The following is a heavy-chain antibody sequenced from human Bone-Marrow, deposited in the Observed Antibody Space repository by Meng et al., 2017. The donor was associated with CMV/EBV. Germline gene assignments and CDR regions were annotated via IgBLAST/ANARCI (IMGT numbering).Heavy chain of an antibody. CDR2: ISSDGDSD. CDR3: ARTRYSSSWYTFDD. Sequence: GESLKISCAASGFTFSDYYMNWIRQAPGKGLEWISYISSDGDSDFYGKSVKGRFTISRDNAKNSIHLQMNSLRAEDTGVYYCARTRYSSSWYTFDDWGQGNLVTVSS. D-gene: IGHD6-13*01. CDR1: GFTFSDYY. J-gene: IGHJ4*02. V-gene: IGHV3-11*04.